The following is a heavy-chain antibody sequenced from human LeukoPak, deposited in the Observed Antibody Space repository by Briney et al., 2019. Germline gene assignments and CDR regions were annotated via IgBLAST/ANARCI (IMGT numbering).Heavy chain of an antibody. V-gene: IGHV4-4*07. D-gene: IGHD3-10*01. CDR2: IYTSGST. Sequence: PSETLSLTCTVSGGSISSYYWSWIRQPAGKGLEWIGRIYTSGSTNYNPSLKSRVTISLDTSRNQFSLKLNSVTAADTAVYYCAKSNGYGLVDIWGQGTMVTVSS. J-gene: IGHJ3*02. CDR1: GGSISSYY. CDR3: AKSNGYGLVDI.